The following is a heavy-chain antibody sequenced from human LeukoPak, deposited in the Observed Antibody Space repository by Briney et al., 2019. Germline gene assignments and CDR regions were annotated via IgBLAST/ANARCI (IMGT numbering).Heavy chain of an antibody. CDR2: MNPNNGNT. CDR1: GFRFTSYD. CDR3: VRDGEGVAISVNYWFDP. Sequence: ASVKVSCKASGFRFTSYDINWVRLASGQGFEWMGWMNPNNGNTGYAQKFQGRVTMTRDTSISTAYMELRDLTSEDTAVYYCVRDGEGVAISVNYWFDPWGQGTLVTVSS. D-gene: IGHD3-10*01. J-gene: IGHJ5*02. V-gene: IGHV1-8*01.